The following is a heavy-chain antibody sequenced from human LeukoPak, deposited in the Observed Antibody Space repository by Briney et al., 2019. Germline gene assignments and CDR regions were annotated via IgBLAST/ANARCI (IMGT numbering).Heavy chain of an antibody. J-gene: IGHJ4*02. D-gene: IGHD3-22*01. V-gene: IGHV3-15*01. Sequence: KAGGSLRLSCAASGFTFSNAWMSWVRQAPGKGLEWVGRIKSKTDGGTTDYAAPVKGRFTISRDDSKNTLYLQMNSLKTEDTAVYYCTTDPGFMIVTPGGNWGQGTLVTVSS. CDR2: IKSKTDGGTT. CDR1: GFTFSNAW. CDR3: TTDPGFMIVTPGGN.